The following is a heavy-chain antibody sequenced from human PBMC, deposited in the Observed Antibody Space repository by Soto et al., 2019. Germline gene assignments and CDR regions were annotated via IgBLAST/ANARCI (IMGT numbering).Heavy chain of an antibody. CDR2: IYYSGST. D-gene: IGHD3-22*01. V-gene: IGHV4-30-4*01. Sequence: PSETLSLTCTVSGGSTSSGDYYWSWIRQPPGKGLEWIGYIYYSGSTYYNPSLKSRVTISVDTSKNQFSLKLSSVTAADTAVYYCARVGVSSSGYPFDFWGQGTLVTVSS. CDR3: ARVGVSSSGYPFDF. J-gene: IGHJ4*02. CDR1: GGSTSSGDYY.